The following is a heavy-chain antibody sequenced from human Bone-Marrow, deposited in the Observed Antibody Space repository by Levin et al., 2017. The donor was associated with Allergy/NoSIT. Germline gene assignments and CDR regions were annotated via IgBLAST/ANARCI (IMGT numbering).Heavy chain of an antibody. J-gene: IGHJ4*02. Sequence: SETLSLTCTVSGASLSSYHWSWIRKPPGKGLEWIGYISNTGNTNYNPSLKSRVTISLDTSTNQVSLKLTSVTAADTAIYYCARDDEDELPPDIDYWGQGTLVTVSS. V-gene: IGHV4-59*01. D-gene: IGHD1-7*01. CDR3: ARDDEDELPPDIDY. CDR1: GASLSSYH. CDR2: ISNTGNT.